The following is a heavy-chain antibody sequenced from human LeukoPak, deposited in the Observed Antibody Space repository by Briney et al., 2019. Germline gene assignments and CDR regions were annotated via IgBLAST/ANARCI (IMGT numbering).Heavy chain of an antibody. D-gene: IGHD3-22*01. CDR3: ATYDNVY. CDR1: GYSTSSGYY. CDR2: IYTSGST. Sequence: SETLSLTCAVSGYSTSSGYYWSWIRQPAGKGLEWIGRIYTSGSTNYNPSLKSRVTMSVDTSKNQFSLKLSSVTAADTAVYYCATYDNVYWGQGTLVTVSS. V-gene: IGHV4-4*07. J-gene: IGHJ4*02.